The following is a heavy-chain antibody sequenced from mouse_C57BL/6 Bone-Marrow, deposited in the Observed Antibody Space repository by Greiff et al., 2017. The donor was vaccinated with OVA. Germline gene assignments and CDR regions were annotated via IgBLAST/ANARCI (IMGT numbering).Heavy chain of an antibody. CDR3: ERRDAMDY. Sequence: EVQVVESGGGLVQPGGSLKLSCAASGSTFSDFYMYWIRQTPEKRLEWVAYISNGGGSTYYPDTVKGRFTISRDNAKNTLYLQMSRLKSEDSAMDYCERRDAMDYWGQGASVTVSS. V-gene: IGHV5-12*01. J-gene: IGHJ4*01. CDR2: ISNGGGST. CDR1: GSTFSDFY.